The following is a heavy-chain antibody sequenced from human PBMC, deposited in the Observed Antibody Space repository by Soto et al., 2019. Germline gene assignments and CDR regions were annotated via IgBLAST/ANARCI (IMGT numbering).Heavy chain of an antibody. CDR3: ARARNFYDSSGYYSAPFDY. V-gene: IGHV1-69*01. Sequence: QVQLVQSGAEVKKPGSSVKVSCKASGGTFSSYAISWVRQAPGQGLEWMGGIIPIFGPANYAQKFQGRVTITADESTSTAYMELSSLRSEDTAVYYCARARNFYDSSGYYSAPFDYWGQGALVTVSS. CDR2: IIPIFGPA. D-gene: IGHD3-22*01. CDR1: GGTFSSYA. J-gene: IGHJ4*02.